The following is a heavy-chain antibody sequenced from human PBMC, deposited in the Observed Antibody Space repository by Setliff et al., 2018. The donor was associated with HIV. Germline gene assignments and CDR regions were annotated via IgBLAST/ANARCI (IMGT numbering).Heavy chain of an antibody. CDR2: IYPNSGDT. V-gene: IGHV1-2*02. CDR1: GYTFTGYY. J-gene: IGHJ4*02. Sequence: ASVKVSCKASGYTFTGYYIHWVRQAPGQGLEWMGWIYPNSGDTKYAQKFQGRVTVTRDTSISTAYMELSWLSPDDTAVYYCARDRPGDGGNYQIDYWGQGTLVTVSS. CDR3: ARDRPGDGGNYQIDY. D-gene: IGHD4-4*01.